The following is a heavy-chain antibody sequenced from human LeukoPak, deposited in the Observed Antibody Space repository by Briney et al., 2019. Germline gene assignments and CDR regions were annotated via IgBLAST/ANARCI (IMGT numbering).Heavy chain of an antibody. CDR2: ISYDGSNK. V-gene: IGHV3-30*03. Sequence: PGGSLRLSCAASGFTFSHYGMHWVRQAPGKGLEWVAVISYDGSNKYYADSVKGRFTISRDNAKNSLYLQMNSLRAEDTAVYYCARSGGDFNPYYFDYWGQGTLVTVSS. D-gene: IGHD2-21*02. J-gene: IGHJ4*02. CDR1: GFTFSHYG. CDR3: ARSGGDFNPYYFDY.